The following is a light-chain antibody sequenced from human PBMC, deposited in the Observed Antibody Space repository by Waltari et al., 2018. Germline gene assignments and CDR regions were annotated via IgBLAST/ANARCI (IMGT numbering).Light chain of an antibody. CDR1: QSVSRT. CDR2: GAS. V-gene: IGKV3-20*01. J-gene: IGKJ1*01. CDR3: QHYVRLPAT. Sequence: IVLTQSPGTLSLSPGERATLSCRASQSVSRTLAWYQQKPGQAPKLLIYGASIRATGIPDRFTGSGSGTDFSLTISSLEPEDFGIYFCQHYVRLPATFGQGTKVEIK.